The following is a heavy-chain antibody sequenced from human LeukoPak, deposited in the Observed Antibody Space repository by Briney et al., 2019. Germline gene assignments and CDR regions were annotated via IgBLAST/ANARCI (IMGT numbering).Heavy chain of an antibody. CDR2: INWNSDSI. V-gene: IGHV3-9*01. J-gene: IGHJ4*02. CDR1: GFTFDDYA. Sequence: GGSLRLSCAASGFTFDDYAMHWVRQVPGKGLEWVSGINWNSDSIGYADSVKGRFTTSRDNAKNSLYLQMNSLRAGDTAFYYCAINGGGDSGYGNFDYWGQGTLVTVSS. CDR3: AINGGGDSGYGNFDY. D-gene: IGHD5-12*01.